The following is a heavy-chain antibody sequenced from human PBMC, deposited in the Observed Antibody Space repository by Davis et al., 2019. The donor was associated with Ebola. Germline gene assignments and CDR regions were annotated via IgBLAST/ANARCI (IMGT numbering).Heavy chain of an antibody. D-gene: IGHD7-27*01. CDR3: AKGPELGKFDY. Sequence: PGGSLRLSCAASPFSFIRYAMSWVRQAPGKGLEWVSVISGSSGSTYYADFVKGRFTISRDNSKNTLYLQMNSLRVEDTAVYYCAKGPELGKFDYWGKGTLV. CDR1: PFSFIRYA. CDR2: ISGSSGST. J-gene: IGHJ4*02. V-gene: IGHV3-23*01.